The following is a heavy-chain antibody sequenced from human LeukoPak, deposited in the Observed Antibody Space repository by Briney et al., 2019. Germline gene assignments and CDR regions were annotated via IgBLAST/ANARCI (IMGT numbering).Heavy chain of an antibody. CDR1: GFTVGSKY. J-gene: IGHJ2*01. D-gene: IGHD3-10*01. CDR3: ARVGDHYHWNFDL. Sequence: GGSLRLSCAASGFTVGSKYMNWVRQPPGKGLEWVSILYSGGDTYYSDSVKGRFTISGDNSRNTLSLQMNSLRVEDTAVYYCARVGDHYHWNFDLWGRGTLVTVSS. V-gene: IGHV3-53*01. CDR2: LYSGGDT.